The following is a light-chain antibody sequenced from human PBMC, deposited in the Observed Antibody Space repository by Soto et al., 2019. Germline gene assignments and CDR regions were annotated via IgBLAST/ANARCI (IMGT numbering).Light chain of an antibody. CDR3: AAWHDSLSGVI. CDR1: RPSIGSNH. J-gene: IGLJ2*01. Sequence: QSVLTQPPSASGTPGQRVTISCSGSRPSIGSNHVYWYQQLPGMDPKILIYTNNQRPSGVPDRFSASKSGTSAALAISGLRSDDEAAYYCAAWHDSLSGVIFGGGTKVTVL. V-gene: IGLV1-47*02. CDR2: TNN.